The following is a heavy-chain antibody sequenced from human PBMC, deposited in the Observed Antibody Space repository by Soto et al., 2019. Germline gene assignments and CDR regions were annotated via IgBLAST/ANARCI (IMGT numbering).Heavy chain of an antibody. D-gene: IGHD6-19*01. J-gene: IGHJ4*02. CDR1: GFTFSSYA. CDR2: ISGSGGST. Sequence: EVQLLESGGGLVQPGGSLRLSCAASGFTFSSYAMSWVRQAPGKGLEWVSVISGSGGSTYYADSVKGRFTISRDNSKIKLYLHMYSLRVESTAVYDSSLRCCGWYFDYWGQGTLVTVSS. CDR3: SLRCCGWYFDY. V-gene: IGHV3-23*01.